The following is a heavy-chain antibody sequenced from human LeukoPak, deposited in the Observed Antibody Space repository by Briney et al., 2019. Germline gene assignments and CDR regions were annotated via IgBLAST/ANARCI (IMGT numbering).Heavy chain of an antibody. CDR3: ARVVQGCSSTSCPDAFDI. J-gene: IGHJ3*02. V-gene: IGHV1-2*02. CDR1: GYTFTGYY. CDR2: INPNSGGT. D-gene: IGHD2-2*01. Sequence: ASVKVSCKASGYTFTGYYMHWVRQAPGQGLEWMGWINPNSGGTNYAQKFQGRVTMTRDTSISTAYMELSRLRSDDTAVYYCARVVQGCSSTSCPDAFDIWGQGTMVTVSS.